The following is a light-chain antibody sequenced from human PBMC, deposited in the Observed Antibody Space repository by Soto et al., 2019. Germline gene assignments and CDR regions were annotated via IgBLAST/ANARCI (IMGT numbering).Light chain of an antibody. V-gene: IGKV3-20*01. Sequence: EIVLTQSPGTLSLSPGERATLSCRASQSVSSSYLAWYQQKPGQAPRLLIYGASIRGTGIPDRFSGSGSGTDFSLTISRLEPEDFAVYYCQHYGTSLYTFGQGTKLEIK. CDR1: QSVSSSY. CDR3: QHYGTSLYT. CDR2: GAS. J-gene: IGKJ2*01.